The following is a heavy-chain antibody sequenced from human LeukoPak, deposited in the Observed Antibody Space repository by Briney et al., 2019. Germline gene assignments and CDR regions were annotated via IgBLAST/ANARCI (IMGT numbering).Heavy chain of an antibody. D-gene: IGHD5-12*01. V-gene: IGHV4-34*01. CDR2: INHSGST. Sequence: SETLSLTCAVYGGSFSGYYWSWIRQPPGKGLEWIGEINHSGSTNYNPSLKSRVTISVDTSKNQFSLRLSSVTAADTAVYYCARELRYSGYDFHKSPSLRHYYMDVWGKGTTVTVSS. CDR3: ARELRYSGYDFHKSPSLRHYYMDV. CDR1: GGSFSGYY. J-gene: IGHJ6*03.